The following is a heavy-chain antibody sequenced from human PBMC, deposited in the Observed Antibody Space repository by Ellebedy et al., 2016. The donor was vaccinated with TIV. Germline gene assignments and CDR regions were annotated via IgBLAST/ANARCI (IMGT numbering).Heavy chain of an antibody. CDR3: ARDPHTSRIVGAPSG. D-gene: IGHD1-26*01. J-gene: IGHJ4*02. CDR1: GFIVSRNY. CDR2: IYSGVSS. V-gene: IGHV3-66*01. Sequence: PGGSLRLSCVASGFIVSRNYMSWVRQAPGKGLEWVSVIYSGVSSYYADSVKGRFTISRDNSRNTLYLRMNSLRVEDTGVYYCARDPHTSRIVGAPSGWGQGTLVSVSS.